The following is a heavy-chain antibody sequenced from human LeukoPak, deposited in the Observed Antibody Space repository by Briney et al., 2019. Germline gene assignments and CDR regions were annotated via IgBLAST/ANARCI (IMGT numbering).Heavy chain of an antibody. Sequence: GGSLRLSCAGSGFTFSSYAMSWVRQAPGKGLEWVSGISGSGGSTYYADSVKGRFTISRDNSKNTLYLQMSSLRAEDTAVYYCAKRGRYGSGSCYNSLYGMDVWGQGTTVTVSS. CDR1: GFTFSSYA. V-gene: IGHV3-23*01. CDR3: AKRGRYGSGSCYNSLYGMDV. D-gene: IGHD3-10*01. CDR2: ISGSGGST. J-gene: IGHJ6*02.